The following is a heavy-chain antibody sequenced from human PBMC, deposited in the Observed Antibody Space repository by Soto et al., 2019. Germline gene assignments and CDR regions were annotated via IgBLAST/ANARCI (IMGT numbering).Heavy chain of an antibody. CDR3: ASPGVSYYYDSSGYSYAFDI. V-gene: IGHV4-38-2*01. J-gene: IGHJ3*02. CDR1: GYSISSGYY. Sequence: SETLSLTCAVSGYSISSGYYWGWIRQPPGKGLEWIGSIYHSGSTYYNPSLKSRVTISVDTSKNQFSLKLSSVTAADTAVYYCASPGVSYYYDSSGYSYAFDIWGQGTMVTVSS. D-gene: IGHD3-22*01. CDR2: IYHSGST.